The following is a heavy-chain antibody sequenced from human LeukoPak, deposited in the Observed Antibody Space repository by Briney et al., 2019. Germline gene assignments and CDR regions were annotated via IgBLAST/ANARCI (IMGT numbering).Heavy chain of an antibody. V-gene: IGHV1-69*05. CDR2: IIPIFGTA. CDR3: ARGPRRTSTANYFYYYMDV. Sequence: SVKVSCKASGGTFSSYAISWVRQAPGQGLEWMGGIIPIFGTANYAQKFQGRVTITTDESTSTAYMELSSLRSEDTAVYYCARGPRRTSTANYFYYYMDVWGKGTTVTVSS. J-gene: IGHJ6*03. D-gene: IGHD4-17*01. CDR1: GGTFSSYA.